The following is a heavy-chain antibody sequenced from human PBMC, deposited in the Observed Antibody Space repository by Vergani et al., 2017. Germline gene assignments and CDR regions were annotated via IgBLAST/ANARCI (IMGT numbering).Heavy chain of an antibody. CDR1: GFTFSSYA. V-gene: IGHV3-23*01. CDR3: ARGTGRCSGGICELFDY. CDR2: ISGSGST. J-gene: IGHJ4*02. Sequence: EVQLLESGGGLVQPGGSLRLSCAASGFTFSSYAMSWVRQAPGKGLEWVSTISGSGSTYYADSVKGRFTISRDTSKNTLYLQMNSLRAEDTAVYHCARGTGRCSGGICELFDYWGQGALVTVSS. D-gene: IGHD2-15*01.